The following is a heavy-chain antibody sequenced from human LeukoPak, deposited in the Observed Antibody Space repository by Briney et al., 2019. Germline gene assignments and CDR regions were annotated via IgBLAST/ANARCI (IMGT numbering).Heavy chain of an antibody. CDR2: ISAYNGNT. J-gene: IGHJ5*02. V-gene: IGHV1-18*01. CDR3: ATITAVAGSNWFDP. D-gene: IGHD6-19*01. Sequence: ASVKVSCKASGYTFTGYGISWVRQAPGQGLEWMGWISAYNGNTNYAQKLQGRVTMTTDTSTSTAYMELRSLRSDDTAVYYCATITAVAGSNWFDPWGQGTLVTVSS. CDR1: GYTFTGYG.